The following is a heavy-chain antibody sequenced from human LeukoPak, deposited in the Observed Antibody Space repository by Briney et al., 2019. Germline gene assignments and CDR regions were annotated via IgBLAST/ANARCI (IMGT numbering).Heavy chain of an antibody. V-gene: IGHV2-5*02. CDR3: VYTNKWFGETHAFDI. CDR1: GFSLSTSGVG. D-gene: IGHD3-10*01. Sequence: SGPTLVKPTQTLTLTCSFSGFSLSTSGVGVGWIRQPPGKALEWLALIYWDDDKLYRPSLKSRLTITKDTSKNQVVLTMTNMDPVDTATYYCVYTNKWFGETHAFDIWGQGTMVTVSS. J-gene: IGHJ3*02. CDR2: IYWDDDK.